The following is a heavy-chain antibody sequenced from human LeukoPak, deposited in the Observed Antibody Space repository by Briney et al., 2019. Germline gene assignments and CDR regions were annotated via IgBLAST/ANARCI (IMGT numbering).Heavy chain of an antibody. CDR1: GFTFSTYG. D-gene: IGHD5-18*01. Sequence: PGRSLRLSCAASGFTFSTYGIHWVRQAPGKVLEWVAVISSDGSYKYYADSVKGRFTISRDNSKNTLYLQMNSLRAEDTAVYYCAKEAYRYGYFDYWGQGTLVTVSS. CDR3: AKEAYRYGYFDY. V-gene: IGHV3-30*18. CDR2: ISSDGSYK. J-gene: IGHJ4*02.